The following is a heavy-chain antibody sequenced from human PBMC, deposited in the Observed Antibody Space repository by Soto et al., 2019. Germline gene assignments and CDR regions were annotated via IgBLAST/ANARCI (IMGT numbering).Heavy chain of an antibody. J-gene: IGHJ4*02. D-gene: IGHD3-10*01. CDR2: PIPMLSMS. CDR1: GDTFNFYT. Sequence: QVQLVQSGAELKKPGSSVRLSCKTSGDTFNFYTINWVRQAPGLGLEWMGRPIPMLSMSTYALKFQDRLTISADKSTSTAYMVLNSLKPEDTAMYYCATSYGSGSQAFDFWGQGALVTVSS. V-gene: IGHV1-69*02. CDR3: ATSYGSGSQAFDF.